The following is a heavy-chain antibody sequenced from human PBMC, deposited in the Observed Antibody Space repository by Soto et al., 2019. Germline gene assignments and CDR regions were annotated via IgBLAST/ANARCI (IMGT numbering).Heavy chain of an antibody. Sequence: QVLLVQSGTGVKRSGASVKLSCKASGYRFTAYALHWVRQAPGQGLEWMGWINPGAGDTKYSQNFQGRFNITRDKSSTTAYMDISSPTPEDTAEYFCARARGNILTFDYRGQGTLVTVSS. CDR2: INPGAGDT. CDR1: GYRFTAYA. J-gene: IGHJ4*02. V-gene: IGHV1-3*01. CDR3: ARARGNILTFDY.